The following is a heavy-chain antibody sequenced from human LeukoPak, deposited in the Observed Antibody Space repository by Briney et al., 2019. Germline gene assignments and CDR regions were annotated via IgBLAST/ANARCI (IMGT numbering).Heavy chain of an antibody. CDR1: GGSISSYY. J-gene: IGHJ5*02. Sequence: TSETLSVTCTVSGGSISSYYWSWIRQPPGKGLEWIGYIYCSGSTNYNPSLKSRVTISVDTSNNQFSLKLSSVTAADTAVYYCARFASDYDILTGYGSANWFDPWGQGTLVTVSS. CDR2: IYCSGST. CDR3: ARFASDYDILTGYGSANWFDP. D-gene: IGHD3-9*01. V-gene: IGHV4-59*01.